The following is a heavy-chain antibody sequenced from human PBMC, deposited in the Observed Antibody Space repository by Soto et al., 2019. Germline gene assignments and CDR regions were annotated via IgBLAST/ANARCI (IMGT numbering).Heavy chain of an antibody. CDR2: IYYSGST. Sequence: PSGTLSLTRAVSGGSVSSSKYSGVWIRQPPGKGLEWIGSIYYSGSTYYNPSLKSRDTISVDTSKNQFSLKLSSVTAADTAVYYCARLYVEIATIIWFDPSLQGTPVTVTS. V-gene: IGHV4-39*01. CDR1: GGSVSSSKYS. D-gene: IGHD5-12*01. CDR3: ARLYVEIATIIWFDP. J-gene: IGHJ5*02.